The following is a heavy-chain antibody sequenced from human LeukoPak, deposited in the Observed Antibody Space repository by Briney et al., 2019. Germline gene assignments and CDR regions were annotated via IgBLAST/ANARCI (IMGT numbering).Heavy chain of an antibody. D-gene: IGHD3-10*01. CDR1: GGSISSSSYY. CDR3: ARHSDGSGRGGIDP. Sequence: SETLSLTCTVSGGSISSSSYYWGWIRQPPGKGLEWIGSIYYSGSTYYNPSLKSRVTISVDTSKNQFSLKLSSVTAADTAVYYCARHSDGSGRGGIDPWGQGTLVTVSS. V-gene: IGHV4-39*01. J-gene: IGHJ5*02. CDR2: IYYSGST.